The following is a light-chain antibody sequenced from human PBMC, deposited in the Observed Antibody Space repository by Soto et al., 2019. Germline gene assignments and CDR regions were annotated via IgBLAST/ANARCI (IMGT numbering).Light chain of an antibody. CDR3: QTWGTGIHVV. V-gene: IGLV4-69*01. CDR2: LNSDGSH. J-gene: IGLJ2*01. Sequence: QLVLTQSPSASASLGASVKLTRTLSSGHSSYAIAWHQQQPEKGPRYLMKLNSDGSHSKGDGIPDRFSGSSSGAERYLTISSLQSEDEADYYCQTWGTGIHVVFGGGTTLTVL. CDR1: SGHSSYA.